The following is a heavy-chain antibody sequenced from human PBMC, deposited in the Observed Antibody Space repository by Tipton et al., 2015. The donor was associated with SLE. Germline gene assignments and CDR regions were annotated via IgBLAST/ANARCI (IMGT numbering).Heavy chain of an antibody. CDR1: GFTFSSYE. D-gene: IGHD3-16*01. V-gene: IGHV3-48*03. CDR2: ISSSGSTM. CDR3: AREGGYWYFDL. J-gene: IGHJ2*01. Sequence: SLRLSCAASGFTFSSYEMNWVRQAPGKGMGGVSYISSSGSTMYYADSVKGRFTISRDNAKNSLYLQMNSLRAEDTALYYCAREGGYWYFDLWGRGTLVTVSS.